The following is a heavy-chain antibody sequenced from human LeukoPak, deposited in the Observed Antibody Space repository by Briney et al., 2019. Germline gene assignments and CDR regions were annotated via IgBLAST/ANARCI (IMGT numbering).Heavy chain of an antibody. CDR1: GFTFSSYA. D-gene: IGHD2-21*02. V-gene: IGHV3-23*01. Sequence: PGGSLRLSCAASGFTFSSYAMSWVRQAPGKGLEWVSVISGSGGSTYYADSVKGRFTISRDNSKNTLYLQMDSLRAEDTAVYYCARDGTCGGDCKGAFDIWGQGTMVTVSS. CDR3: ARDGTCGGDCKGAFDI. CDR2: ISGSGGST. J-gene: IGHJ3*02.